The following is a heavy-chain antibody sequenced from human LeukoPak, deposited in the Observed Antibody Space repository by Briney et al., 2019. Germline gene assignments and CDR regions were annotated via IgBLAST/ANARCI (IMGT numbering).Heavy chain of an antibody. CDR2: ISSGGGTI. D-gene: IGHD3-10*01. CDR3: AKELGGSGSYFFP. V-gene: IGHV3-48*03. Sequence: GGSLRLSCVVSGFTFSIYEMNWVRQAPGKGLEWVSYISSGGGTIYYADSVKGRFTISRDNAKNSLYLQMNSLRTEDTALYYCAKELGGSGSYFFPWGQGTLVTVSS. CDR1: GFTFSIYE. J-gene: IGHJ4*02.